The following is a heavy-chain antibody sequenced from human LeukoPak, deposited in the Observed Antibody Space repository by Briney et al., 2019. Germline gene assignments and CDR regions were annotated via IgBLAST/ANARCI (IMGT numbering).Heavy chain of an antibody. D-gene: IGHD3-10*01. V-gene: IGHV4-39*01. Sequence: SETLSLTCTVSGGSISNTLYYWAWLRQPPGKGLESIGSIYYSRSTYYSPSLKSRVTISVDTSKNQFPLKLTSVTAADTAVYYCARRKGFGEGYFDSWGQGTLVTVSS. CDR3: ARRKGFGEGYFDS. CDR1: GGSISNTLYY. CDR2: IYYSRST. J-gene: IGHJ4*02.